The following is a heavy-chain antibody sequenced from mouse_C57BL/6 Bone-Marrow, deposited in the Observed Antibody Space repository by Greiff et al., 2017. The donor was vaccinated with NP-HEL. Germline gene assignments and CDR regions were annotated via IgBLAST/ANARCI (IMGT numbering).Heavy chain of an antibody. J-gene: IGHJ4*01. D-gene: IGHD1-1*01. CDR2: IWGVGST. V-gene: IGHV2-6*01. Sequence: VKLMESGPGLVAPSQCLSISCTVSGFSLTSYGVDWVRQSPGKGLEWLGVIWGVGSTNYNSALKSRLSISKDNSKSQVFLKMNSLQTDDTAMYYCASRGVVARDYYAMDYWGQGTSVTVSS. CDR1: GFSLTSYG. CDR3: ASRGVVARDYYAMDY.